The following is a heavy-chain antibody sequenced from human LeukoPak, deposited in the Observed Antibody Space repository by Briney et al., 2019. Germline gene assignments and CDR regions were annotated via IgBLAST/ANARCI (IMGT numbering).Heavy chain of an antibody. J-gene: IGHJ1*01. D-gene: IGHD6-13*01. V-gene: IGHV3-21*04. CDR1: GFTFSSYS. CDR3: AKGGVYSSSWPAEYFQH. Sequence: PGGSLRLSCAGSGFTFSSYSMNWVRQAPGKGLEWVSSISTSSSYIYYADSVKGRFTISRDNAKRSLYLQMNRLRAEDTAVYYCAKGGVYSSSWPAEYFQHWGQGTLVTVSS. CDR2: ISTSSSYI.